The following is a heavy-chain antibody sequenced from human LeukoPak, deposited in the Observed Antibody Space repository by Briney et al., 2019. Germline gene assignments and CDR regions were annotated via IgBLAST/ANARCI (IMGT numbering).Heavy chain of an antibody. CDR2: IYYSGST. CDR1: GGSISSYY. J-gene: IGHJ4*02. V-gene: IGHV4-59*01. D-gene: IGHD5-18*01. CDR3: ARDRGDTAFDY. Sequence: SETLSLTCTVSGGSISSYYWSWIRQPPGKGLEWIGYIYYSGSTNYNPSLKSRVTISVDTSKNQFSLKLSSVTAADTAVYYCARDRGDTAFDYWGQGTLVTVSS.